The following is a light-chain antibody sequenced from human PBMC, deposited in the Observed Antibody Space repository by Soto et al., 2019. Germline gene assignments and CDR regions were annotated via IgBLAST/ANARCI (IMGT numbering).Light chain of an antibody. V-gene: IGLV2-14*01. Sequence: QSVLAQPASVSGSPGQSITISCTGTSSDVGSHNYVSWYQQHPGKAPKLIIFEVNSRPSGVSNRFSGSKSGSAASLTISGLQAEDEADYYCSSYSSNSTPYVFGGGTKVT. CDR1: SSDVGSHNY. CDR2: EVN. CDR3: SSYSSNSTPYV. J-gene: IGLJ1*01.